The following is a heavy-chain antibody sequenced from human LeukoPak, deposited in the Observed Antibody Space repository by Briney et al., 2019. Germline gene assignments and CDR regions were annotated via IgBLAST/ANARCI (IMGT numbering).Heavy chain of an antibody. D-gene: IGHD2-21*02. CDR1: GGSINYDY. CDR3: ATLRGASTAVFDS. CDR2: IHYSGAT. J-gene: IGHJ4*02. Sequence: SETLSLTCTASGGSINYDYWSWIRQSPGKRLEWIGYIHYSGATNYSPSLNSRVTISVDTSKNQFSLKLSSVTAADTALYYCATLRGASTAVFDSWGQGTLVTVSS. V-gene: IGHV4-59*08.